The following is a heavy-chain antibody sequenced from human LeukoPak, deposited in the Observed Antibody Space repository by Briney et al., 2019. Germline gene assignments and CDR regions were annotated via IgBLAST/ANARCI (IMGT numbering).Heavy chain of an antibody. CDR2: IYYSGST. CDR3: ARVQGYYYYYMDV. CDR1: GGSISNYY. J-gene: IGHJ6*03. Sequence: SETLSLTCTVSGGSISNYYWSWIRQPPGKGLEWIGYIYYSGSTNYNPSLKSRVTISVDTSKNQFSLKLNSVTAADTAVYYCARVQGYYYYYMDVWGKGTTVTISS. V-gene: IGHV4-59*01. D-gene: IGHD4-11*01.